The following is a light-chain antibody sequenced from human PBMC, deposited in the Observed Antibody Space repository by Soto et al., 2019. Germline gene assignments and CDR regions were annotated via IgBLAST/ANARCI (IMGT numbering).Light chain of an antibody. CDR3: QQYNNWPLS. J-gene: IGKJ4*01. Sequence: EIVLTQSPGTLSLSPGERASLSCRASQSVSSYYLAWYQQKPGQAPRLLIYDASTRATGIPSRFSGSGSGTDFTLTINSLQSEDFAVYYCQQYNNWPLSFGGGTKVDIK. V-gene: IGKV3-15*01. CDR1: QSVSSY. CDR2: DAS.